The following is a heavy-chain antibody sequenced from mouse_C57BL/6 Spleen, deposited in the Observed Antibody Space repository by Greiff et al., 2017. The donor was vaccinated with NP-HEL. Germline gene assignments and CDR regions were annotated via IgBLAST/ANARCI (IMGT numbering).Heavy chain of an antibody. Sequence: EVKVEESGGGLVQPGGSMKLSCVASGFTFSNYWMNWVRQSPEKGLEWVAQIRLKSDNYATHYAESVKGRFTISRDDSKSGVYLQMNNLRAEDTGIYYCTGYYSNFFYAMDYWGQGTSVTVSS. J-gene: IGHJ4*01. D-gene: IGHD2-5*01. V-gene: IGHV6-3*01. CDR3: TGYYSNFFYAMDY. CDR1: GFTFSNYW. CDR2: IRLKSDNYAT.